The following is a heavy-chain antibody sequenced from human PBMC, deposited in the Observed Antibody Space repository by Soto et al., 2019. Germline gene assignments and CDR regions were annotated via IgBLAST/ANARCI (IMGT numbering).Heavy chain of an antibody. Sequence: EVQLLESGGGLVQPGGSLRLSCAASGFTFSNYAMSLVRQAPGKGLEWVSSNSKSGGGTYYADSVKGRFTISRDNSKNTLYLQMNILKAEDTAVYSCAKTSSLFDYWGQGTLVTVSS. V-gene: IGHV3-23*01. D-gene: IGHD6-13*01. CDR3: AKTSSLFDY. J-gene: IGHJ4*02. CDR1: GFTFSNYA. CDR2: NSKSGGGT.